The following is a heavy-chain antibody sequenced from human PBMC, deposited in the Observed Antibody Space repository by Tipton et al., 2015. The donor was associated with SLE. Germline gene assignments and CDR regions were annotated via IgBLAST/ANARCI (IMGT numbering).Heavy chain of an antibody. J-gene: IGHJ3*02. V-gene: IGHV3-48*01. D-gene: IGHD6-19*01. CDR2: ISSSSSTI. CDR1: GFSFRSYS. CDR3: ARDLRDYWVGSGWNDAFDI. Sequence: SLRLSCAASGFSFRSYSMDWVRQAPGKGLEWASYISSSSSTIYYADSVKGRFTISRDNAKKSLYLQMNSLRAEDTAVYYCARDLRDYWVGSGWNDAFDIWGQGTMVTVSS.